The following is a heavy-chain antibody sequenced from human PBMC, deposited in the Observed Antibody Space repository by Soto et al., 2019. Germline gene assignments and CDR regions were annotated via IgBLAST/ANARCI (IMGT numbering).Heavy chain of an antibody. D-gene: IGHD6-19*01. V-gene: IGHV3-15*07. J-gene: IGHJ4*02. CDR3: TTLAVAPSRDY. Sequence: GGSLRLSCAASGFTFSNAWMNWVRQAPGKGLEWVGHIKSKTDGGTTDYAAPVKGRFTISRDDSKNTLYLQMNSLKTEDTAVYYCTTLAVAPSRDYWGQGTLVTVSS. CDR1: GFTFSNAW. CDR2: IKSKTDGGTT.